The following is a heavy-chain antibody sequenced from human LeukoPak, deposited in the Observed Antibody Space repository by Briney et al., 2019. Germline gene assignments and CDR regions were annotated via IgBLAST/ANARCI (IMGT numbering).Heavy chain of an antibody. CDR2: ISAYNGNT. V-gene: IGHV1-18*04. D-gene: IGHD6-13*01. Sequence: ASVKVSCKASGYTFTSYYMHWVRQAPGQGLEWMGWISAYNGNTNYAQKLQGRVTMTTDTSTSTAYMELRSLRSDDTAVYYCARGIAAAGTDYWGQGTLVTVSS. CDR1: GYTFTSYY. CDR3: ARGIAAAGTDY. J-gene: IGHJ4*02.